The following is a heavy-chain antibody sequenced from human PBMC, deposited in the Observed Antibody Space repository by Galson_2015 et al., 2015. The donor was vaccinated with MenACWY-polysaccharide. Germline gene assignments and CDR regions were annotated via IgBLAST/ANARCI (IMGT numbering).Heavy chain of an antibody. J-gene: IGHJ4*02. D-gene: IGHD4-17*01. CDR3: ARDSYGDYAFDY. CDR2: ISSSSSYI. Sequence: SLRLSCAASGFTFSSYMNWVRQAPGKGLEWVSSISSSSSYIYYADSVKGRFTISRDNAKNSLYLQMNSLRAEDTAVYYCARDSYGDYAFDYWGQGTLVTVSS. CDR1: GFTFSSY. V-gene: IGHV3-21*01.